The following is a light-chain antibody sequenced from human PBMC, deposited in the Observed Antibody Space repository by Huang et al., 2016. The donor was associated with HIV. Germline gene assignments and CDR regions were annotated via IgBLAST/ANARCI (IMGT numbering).Light chain of an antibody. CDR3: QQLNSYPLT. CDR1: QGISSY. V-gene: IGKV1-9*01. Sequence: IQLTQSPSSLSASVGDRVTITCRASQGISSYLAWYQQKPGKAPNLLIYPAFTLQSGVPSRFSGSGSGTDFTLTISSLQPEDFGTYYCQQLNSYPLTFGGGTKVEIK. J-gene: IGKJ4*01. CDR2: PAF.